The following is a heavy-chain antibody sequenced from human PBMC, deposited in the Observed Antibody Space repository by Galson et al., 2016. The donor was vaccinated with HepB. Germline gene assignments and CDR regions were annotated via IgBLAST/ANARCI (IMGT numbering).Heavy chain of an antibody. D-gene: IGHD5-24*01. CDR2: VSSDGSNE. Sequence: LRLSCAASGFTFRFFDMHWVRQAPGKGLEWVAVVSSDGSNEFYADGVKGRFTISRDNSKNTLFLQMNSLRAEDTAVYYCAKDRESTRLQFSWVASYYFDFWGQGTLVAVSS. CDR1: GFTFRFFD. CDR3: AKDRESTRLQFSWVASYYFDF. V-gene: IGHV3-30*18. J-gene: IGHJ4*02.